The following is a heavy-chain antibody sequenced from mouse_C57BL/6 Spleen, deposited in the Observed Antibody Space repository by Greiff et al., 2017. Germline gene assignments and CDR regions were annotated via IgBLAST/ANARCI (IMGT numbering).Heavy chain of an antibody. CDR1: GFTFSDYY. CDR3: ARESSYSAMDY. Sequence: EVMLVESEGGLVQPGSSMKLSCTASGFTFSDYYMAWVRQVPEKGLEWVANINYDGSSTYYLDSLKSRFIISRDNAKNILYLQMSSLKSEDTATYYCARESSYSAMDYWGQGTSVTVSS. D-gene: IGHD1-1*01. CDR2: INYDGSST. V-gene: IGHV5-16*01. J-gene: IGHJ4*01.